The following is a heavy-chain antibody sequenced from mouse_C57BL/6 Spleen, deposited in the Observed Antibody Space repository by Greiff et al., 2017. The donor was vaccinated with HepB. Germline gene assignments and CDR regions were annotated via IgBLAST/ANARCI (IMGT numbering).Heavy chain of an antibody. CDR1: GYTFTDYY. Sequence: QVQLQQSGAELVRPGASVKLSCKASGYTFTDYYINWVKQRPGQGLEWIARIYPGSGNTYYNEKFKGKATLTAEKSSSTAYMQLSSLTSEDSAVYFCARRNWAYYAMDYWGQGTSVTVSS. CDR3: ARRNWAYYAMDY. V-gene: IGHV1-76*01. CDR2: IYPGSGNT. J-gene: IGHJ4*01. D-gene: IGHD4-1*02.